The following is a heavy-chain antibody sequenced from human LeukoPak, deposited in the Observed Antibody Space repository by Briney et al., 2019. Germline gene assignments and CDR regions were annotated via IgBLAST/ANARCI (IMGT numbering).Heavy chain of an antibody. J-gene: IGHJ4*02. Sequence: SETLSLTCSVSGGSMSTYYWSWVRQSPGKGLEWIGYMYYSGHTYYNPSLKSRVTISLDTSKNQFSVRLTSVTAADTAVYYCASGHCTDDVCFFDYWGLGTLVTVSS. CDR1: GGSMSTYY. CDR2: MYYSGHT. V-gene: IGHV4-59*01. D-gene: IGHD2-8*01. CDR3: ASGHCTDDVCFFDY.